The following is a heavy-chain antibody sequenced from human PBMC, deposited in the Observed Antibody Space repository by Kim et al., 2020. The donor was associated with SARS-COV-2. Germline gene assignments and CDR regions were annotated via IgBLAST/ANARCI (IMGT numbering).Heavy chain of an antibody. J-gene: IGHJ4*02. V-gene: IGHV3-33*01. CDR1: GFTFSSYG. CDR2: IWYDGSNK. Sequence: GGSLRLSCAASGFTFSSYGMHWVRQAPGKGLEWVAVIWYDGSNKYYADSVKGRFTISRDNSKNTLYLQMNSLRAEDTAVYYCARAILTGYWGVDYWGQGTLVTVSS. CDR3: ARAILTGYWGVDY. D-gene: IGHD3-9*01.